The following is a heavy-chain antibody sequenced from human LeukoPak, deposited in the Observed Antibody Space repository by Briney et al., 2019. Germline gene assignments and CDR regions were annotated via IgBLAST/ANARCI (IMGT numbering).Heavy chain of an antibody. Sequence: SETLSLTCTASGGSISSSSYYWGWIRQPPGKGLEWIGSIYYSGSTYYNPSLKSRVTISVDTSKNQFSLKLSSVTAADTAVYYCARQIPSWQWHHYYYYYMDVWGKGTTVTVSS. J-gene: IGHJ6*03. D-gene: IGHD6-19*01. CDR2: IYYSGST. CDR1: GGSISSSSYY. V-gene: IGHV4-39*01. CDR3: ARQIPSWQWHHYYYYYMDV.